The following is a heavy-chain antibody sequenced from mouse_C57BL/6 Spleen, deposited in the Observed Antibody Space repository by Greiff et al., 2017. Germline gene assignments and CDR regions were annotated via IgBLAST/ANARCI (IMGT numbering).Heavy chain of an antibody. D-gene: IGHD1-1*01. CDR2: IYPGDGAT. V-gene: IGHV1-82*01. CDR1: GYAFSSSW. CDR3: ARIYGSSYYFDY. Sequence: VHLVESGPELVKPGASVKISCKASGYAFSSSWMNWVKQRPGKGLEWIGRIYPGDGATNYNGKFKGKATLTADKSSSTAYMQLSSLTSEDSAVYFCARIYGSSYYFDYWGQGTTLTVSS. J-gene: IGHJ2*01.